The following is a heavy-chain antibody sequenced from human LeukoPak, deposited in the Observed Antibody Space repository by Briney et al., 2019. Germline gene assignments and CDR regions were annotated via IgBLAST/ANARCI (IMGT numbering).Heavy chain of an antibody. Sequence: GGSLRLSCAASGFTFSSYSMNWVRQAPGKGLEWVTSISSSSSYIYYADSVKGRFTISRDNAKNSLYLQMNSLRAEDTAVYYCARDSGSRYSSSWDYWGQGTLVTVSS. D-gene: IGHD6-6*01. CDR3: ARDSGSRYSSSWDY. CDR2: ISSSSSYI. CDR1: GFTFSSYS. V-gene: IGHV3-21*01. J-gene: IGHJ4*02.